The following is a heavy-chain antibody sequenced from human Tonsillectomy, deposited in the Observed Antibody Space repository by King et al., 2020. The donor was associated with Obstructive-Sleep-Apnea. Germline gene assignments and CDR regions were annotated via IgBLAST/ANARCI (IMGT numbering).Heavy chain of an antibody. CDR2: ISAFNGNR. CDR1: GYTFTNYG. CDR3: ARDTFYYGPGPMYYYDY. D-gene: IGHD3-10*01. J-gene: IGHJ4*02. V-gene: IGHV1-18*01. Sequence: QLVQSGAEVKNPGASVQVSCKSSGYTFTNYGFSWVRQAPGQGLEWMGWISAFNGNRNYSLKLQGRVTLTTDTSTSTAYMDLGSLRSDDTAVYYCARDTFYYGPGPMYYYDYWGQGTLVTVSS.